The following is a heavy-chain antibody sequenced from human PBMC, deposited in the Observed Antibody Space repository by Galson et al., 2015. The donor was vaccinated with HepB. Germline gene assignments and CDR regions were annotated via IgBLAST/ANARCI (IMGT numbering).Heavy chain of an antibody. CDR3: ARGATYGDYVLDWYFDL. Sequence: TLSLTCAVSGGSISSGGSSWSWLRQPPGKGLEWIGYIYYTGSTYYNPSLKSRVTISGDTSKNQFSLKLTSLTAADTAVYYCARGATYGDYVLDWYFDLWGRGTLVTVSS. CDR2: IYYTGST. D-gene: IGHD4-17*01. V-gene: IGHV4-30-4*07. J-gene: IGHJ2*01. CDR1: GGSISSGGSS.